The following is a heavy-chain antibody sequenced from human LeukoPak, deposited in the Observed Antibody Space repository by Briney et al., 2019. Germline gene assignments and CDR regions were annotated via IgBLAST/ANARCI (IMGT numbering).Heavy chain of an antibody. CDR1: GGTFSSYA. Sequence: ASVNVSCKASGGTFSSYAISWVRQAPGQGLEWMGGIIPIFGTANYAQKFQGRVTITADESTSTAYMELSSLRSEDTAVYYCALPHSFEYAFDIWGQGTMVTVSS. V-gene: IGHV1-69*13. CDR3: ALPHSFEYAFDI. J-gene: IGHJ3*02. CDR2: IIPIFGTA. D-gene: IGHD2-15*01.